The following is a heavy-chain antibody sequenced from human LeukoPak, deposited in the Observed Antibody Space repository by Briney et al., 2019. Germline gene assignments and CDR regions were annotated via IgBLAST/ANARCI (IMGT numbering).Heavy chain of an antibody. Sequence: TSETLSLTCTVSGGSISSYYWSWIRQPPGKGLEWIGYIYYSGSTNYNPSLKSRVTMSVDTSKNQFSLKLSSATAADTAVYYCARDRTTFDYWGQGTLVTVSS. J-gene: IGHJ4*02. CDR3: ARDRTTFDY. CDR1: GGSISSYY. CDR2: IYYSGST. V-gene: IGHV4-59*12. D-gene: IGHD1-14*01.